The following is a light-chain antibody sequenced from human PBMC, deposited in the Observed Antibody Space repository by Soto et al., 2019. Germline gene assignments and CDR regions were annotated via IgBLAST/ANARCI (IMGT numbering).Light chain of an antibody. CDR2: GAS. CDR1: QSVSSSY. Sequence: EIGLTQSPGTLSLSPGERATFSCRASQSVSSSYIAWYQQKRGQAPRRLIYGASIRATGIPDRFSGSGSGTDFTLTISRLEPEDFALYYCQQYHASPLTFGQGTKVDI. CDR3: QQYHASPLT. J-gene: IGKJ1*01. V-gene: IGKV3-20*01.